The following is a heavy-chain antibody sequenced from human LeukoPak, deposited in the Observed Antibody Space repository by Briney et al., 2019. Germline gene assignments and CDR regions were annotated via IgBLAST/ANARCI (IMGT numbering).Heavy chain of an antibody. V-gene: IGHV3-20*04. D-gene: IGHD3-10*02. CDR2: INWNGGST. Sequence: GGSLRPSCAASGFTFNNAWMSWVRQAPGKGLEWVSGINWNGGSTGYADSVKGRFTISRDNAKNSLYLQMNSLRAEDTAVYYCAELGITMIGGVWGKGTTVTISS. CDR1: GFTFNNAW. CDR3: AELGITMIGGV. J-gene: IGHJ6*04.